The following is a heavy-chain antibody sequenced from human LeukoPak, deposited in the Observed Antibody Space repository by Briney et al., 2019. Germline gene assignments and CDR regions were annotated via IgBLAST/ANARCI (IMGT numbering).Heavy chain of an antibody. J-gene: IGHJ4*02. V-gene: IGHV4-59*08. CDR2: IYYSGST. Sequence: PSETLSLTCTVSGGSISSYYWSWIRQPPGKGLEWIGYIYYSGSTNYNPSLKSRVTISVDTSKNQFSLKLSSVTAADTAVYYCARSRHSSGWLEYDYWGQGTLVTVSS. CDR3: ARSRHSSGWLEYDY. CDR1: GGSISSYY. D-gene: IGHD6-19*01.